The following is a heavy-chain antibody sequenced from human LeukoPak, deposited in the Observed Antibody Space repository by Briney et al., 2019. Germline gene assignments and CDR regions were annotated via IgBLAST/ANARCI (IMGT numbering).Heavy chain of an antibody. CDR1: GLTFRNFW. J-gene: IGHJ4*02. V-gene: IGHV3-7*01. CDR2: IKQDGSGQ. D-gene: IGHD3-10*01. CDR3: ARSYGHSIDY. Sequence: GGSLRLSCAASGLTFRNFWMCWVRQAPGKGLEWAATIKQDGSGQCYVDSVKGRFTISRDNAQNSLYLQMNNLRAEDTAVYYCARSYGHSIDYWGQGTLVTVSS.